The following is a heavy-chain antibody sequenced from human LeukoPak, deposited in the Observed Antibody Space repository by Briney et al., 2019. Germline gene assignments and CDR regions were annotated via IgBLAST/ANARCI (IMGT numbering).Heavy chain of an antibody. D-gene: IGHD2-2*02. V-gene: IGHV7-4-1*02. CDR2: INTNTGNS. CDR3: ARDTSVVVPAAIFD. J-gene: IGHJ4*02. CDR1: GYTFTSYA. Sequence: ASVKVSCKASGYTFTSYAMNWVRQAPGQGLEWMGWINTNTGNSTYAQGFTGRFVFSLDTSVSTAYLQISSLKAEDTAVYYCARDTSVVVPAAIFDWGQGTLVTVSS.